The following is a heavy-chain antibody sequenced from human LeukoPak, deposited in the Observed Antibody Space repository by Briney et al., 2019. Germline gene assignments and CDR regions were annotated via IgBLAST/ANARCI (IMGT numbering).Heavy chain of an antibody. D-gene: IGHD7-27*01. Sequence: SETLSLTRTVSGGSISSYYWSWIRQPPGKGLEWIGYIHYSGSTKYNPSLKSRVTISVDTSKNQFSLKLSSVTAADTAVYYCARHFTLGIRYFDLRGRGTLVTVSS. CDR3: ARHFTLGIRYFDL. J-gene: IGHJ2*01. CDR1: GGSISSYY. V-gene: IGHV4-59*08. CDR2: IHYSGST.